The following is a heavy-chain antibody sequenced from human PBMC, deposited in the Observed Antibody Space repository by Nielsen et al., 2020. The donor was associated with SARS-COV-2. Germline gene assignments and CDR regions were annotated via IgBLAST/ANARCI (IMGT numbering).Heavy chain of an antibody. J-gene: IGHJ5*02. V-gene: IGHV4-34*01. CDR1: GGSFSGYY. Sequence: SETLSLTCAVYGGSFSGYYWSWIRQPPGKGLEWIGESNHGGSTNYNPSLKSRVTISVDTSRNQISLKLSSVTAADTAAYYCARHLADNDNLTGYYRNWFDPWGQGTLVTVSS. CDR2: SNHGGST. CDR3: ARHLADNDNLTGYYRNWFDP. D-gene: IGHD3-9*01.